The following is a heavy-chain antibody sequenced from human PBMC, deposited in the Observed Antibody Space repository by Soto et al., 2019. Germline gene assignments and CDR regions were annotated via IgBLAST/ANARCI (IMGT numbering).Heavy chain of an antibody. J-gene: IGHJ4*02. CDR2: INRHGDST. CDR1: GFGFDEYG. V-gene: IGHV3-20*04. Sequence: VQLVESGGGVVRSGGSLRLSCAASGFGFDEYGMTWVRQGPGKGLEWVATINRHGDSTTYADSVKGRLTISRDNARNYLSMRVNRLRAEDTALDCCARDHSWGYQYGDYGDSWGQGTLVTVSS. CDR3: ARDHSWGYQYGDYGDS. D-gene: IGHD4-17*01.